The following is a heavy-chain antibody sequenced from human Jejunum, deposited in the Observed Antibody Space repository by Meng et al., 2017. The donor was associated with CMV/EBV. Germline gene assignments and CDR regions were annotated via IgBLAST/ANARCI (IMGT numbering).Heavy chain of an antibody. D-gene: IGHD3-22*01. Sequence: SGFPLNSYGIPWVRQSPGKGLEWVAVLWYDGSRRYFAGSMQGRFSISRDDSKNTVYLQMNSLRAEDTAVYYCARDNDGSSHYSQFDYWGQGTLVTVSS. CDR2: LWYDGSRR. CDR3: ARDNDGSSHYSQFDY. V-gene: IGHV3-33*01. J-gene: IGHJ4*02. CDR1: GFPLNSYG.